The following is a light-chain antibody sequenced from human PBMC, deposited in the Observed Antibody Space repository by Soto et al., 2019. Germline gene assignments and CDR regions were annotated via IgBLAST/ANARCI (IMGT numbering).Light chain of an antibody. CDR2: DVS. CDR1: SSDVGGYNY. CDR3: CSYAGSYTV. V-gene: IGLV2-11*01. J-gene: IGLJ3*02. Sequence: QSVLTQPRSVSGSPGQSVTISCTGTSSDVGGYNYVSWYQQHPGKAPKLMISDVSKRPSGVPDRFSGSKSGNTASLTISGLQAEDEADYYCCSYAGSYTVFGGGTTVTVL.